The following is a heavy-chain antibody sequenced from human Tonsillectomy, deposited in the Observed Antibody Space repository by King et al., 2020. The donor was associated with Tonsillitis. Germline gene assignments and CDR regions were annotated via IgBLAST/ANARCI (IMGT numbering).Heavy chain of an antibody. V-gene: IGHV3-15*01. CDR3: TKGSYASYNYYKNYGMDV. CDR1: GFTFNNAW. CDR2: IKSQTDGGTT. D-gene: IGHD5-24*01. Sequence: VQLVESGGGLVKPGGSLRLSCAASGFTFNNAWMNWVRQAPGKGLEWVGRIKSQTDGGTTDYAAPVKGRFTISRDGSKKTLYLQMNSLKSEETAVYYCTKGSYASYNYYKNYGMDVWGQGTTVTVSS. J-gene: IGHJ6*02.